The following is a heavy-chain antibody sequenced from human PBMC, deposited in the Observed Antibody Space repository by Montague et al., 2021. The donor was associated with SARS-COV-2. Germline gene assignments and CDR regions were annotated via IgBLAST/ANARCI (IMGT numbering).Heavy chain of an antibody. J-gene: IGHJ4*02. Sequence: SETLSLTCTVSGASIGNWTYYWGWVRQPPGKGLEWIASLYYTGGAFYNPSLMSRVTKSFDTSKNQISLNLASVTAADTAVYFCARGARTGGNYEFWRGYYTSPLDYWGQGTLVTVSS. V-gene: IGHV4-39*02. CDR3: ARGARTGGNYEFWRGYYTSPLDY. CDR1: GASIGNWTYY. D-gene: IGHD3-3*01. CDR2: LYYTGGA.